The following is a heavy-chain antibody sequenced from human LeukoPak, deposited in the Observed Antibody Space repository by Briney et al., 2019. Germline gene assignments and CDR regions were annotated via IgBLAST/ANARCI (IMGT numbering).Heavy chain of an antibody. CDR3: ARRAAAGTFFVDY. D-gene: IGHD6-13*01. Sequence: VASVKVSCKTSGYTFTGYYMFWVRQAPGQGLEWMAWINPNSGGTNYAQRFQGRDTLTRDTSIATAYMELSSLKSDDTAVYYCARRAAAGTFFVDYWGQGTLVTVSS. CDR1: GYTFTGYY. CDR2: INPNSGGT. J-gene: IGHJ4*02. V-gene: IGHV1-2*02.